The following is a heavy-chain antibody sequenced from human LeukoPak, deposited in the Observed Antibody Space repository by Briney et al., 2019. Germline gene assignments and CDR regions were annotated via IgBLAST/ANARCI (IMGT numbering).Heavy chain of an antibody. Sequence: GGSLRLSCAASGFTFSSYAMSWVRQAPGKGLEWVSAISGSGGSTYYADSVQGRFIISRDNSKNTLNLQMNSLRVEDTAVYYCAKGASGSYHTPYDYWGQGSLVTVSS. CDR3: AKGASGSYHTPYDY. CDR2: ISGSGGST. J-gene: IGHJ4*02. V-gene: IGHV3-23*01. D-gene: IGHD1-26*01. CDR1: GFTFSSYA.